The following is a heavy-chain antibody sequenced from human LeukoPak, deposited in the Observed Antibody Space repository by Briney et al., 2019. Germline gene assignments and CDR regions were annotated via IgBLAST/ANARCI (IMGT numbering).Heavy chain of an antibody. V-gene: IGHV4-39*02. CDR2: IYYSGST. D-gene: IGHD6-19*01. Sequence: PSETLSLTCTVSGGSVSSSDYYWGWIRQPPGKGLEWIGSIYYSGSTYYNPSLKSRVTISVDTSKNHFSLKLSSVTAADTAVYYCMGEGGSAWTYYFDYWGQGTLVTVSS. CDR3: MGEGGSAWTYYFDY. J-gene: IGHJ4*02. CDR1: GGSVSSSDYY.